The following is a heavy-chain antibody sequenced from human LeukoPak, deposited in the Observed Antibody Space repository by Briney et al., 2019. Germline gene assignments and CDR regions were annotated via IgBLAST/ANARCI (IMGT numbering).Heavy chain of an antibody. CDR1: GFTFSSYE. Sequence: QPGGSLRLSCAASGFTFSSYEMNWVRQAPGKGLEWVSYISSGGRIKYYADSVKGRFTISRDNAKNSLYLQMNSLRAEDTAVYYCARAIRYRTLDVWGQGTTVTVSS. CDR3: ARAIRYRTLDV. V-gene: IGHV3-48*03. J-gene: IGHJ6*02. D-gene: IGHD3-9*01. CDR2: ISSGGRIK.